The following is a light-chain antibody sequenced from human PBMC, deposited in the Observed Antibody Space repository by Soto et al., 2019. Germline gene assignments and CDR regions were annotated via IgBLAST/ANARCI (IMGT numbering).Light chain of an antibody. CDR1: QGVGSY. CDR3: QQRSDWPPGT. V-gene: IGKV3-11*01. CDR2: DAS. Sequence: DILLTQFPFTLSLFPGERAPLSCRASQGVGSYLAWYQQKPGQAPRLLIYDASHRATDIPARFSGSGSGTDFTLTISGLEPEDFAVYYCQQRSDWPPGTFGGGTKVDIK. J-gene: IGKJ4*01.